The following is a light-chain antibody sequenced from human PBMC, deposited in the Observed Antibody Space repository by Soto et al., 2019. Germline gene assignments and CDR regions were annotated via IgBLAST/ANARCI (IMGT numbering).Light chain of an antibody. CDR3: QQYESPPYT. J-gene: IGKJ2*01. CDR1: QDISNS. CDR2: SAS. V-gene: IGKV1-33*01. Sequence: DIQMTQSPSSLSASEGDRVTITCQASQDISNSLNWYRQIPGRAPDLLIYSASTLETVVPSRFSGSGSETHFIFTITSVQPEDFATYYCQQYESPPYTFGQGTKLEV.